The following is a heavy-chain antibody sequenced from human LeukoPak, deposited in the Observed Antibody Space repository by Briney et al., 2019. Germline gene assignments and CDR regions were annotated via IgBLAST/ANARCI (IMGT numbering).Heavy chain of an antibody. CDR3: ARTTGSRGFDP. CDR1: GGSISSYY. CDR2: IYYSGST. Sequence: SETLSLTCTVSGGSISSYYWSWIRQPPGKGLEWIGYIYYSGSTNYNPSLKSRVTISVDTSKNQFSLELSSVTAADTAVYYCARTTGSRGFDPWGQGTLVTVSS. J-gene: IGHJ5*02. V-gene: IGHV4-59*01. D-gene: IGHD3-9*01.